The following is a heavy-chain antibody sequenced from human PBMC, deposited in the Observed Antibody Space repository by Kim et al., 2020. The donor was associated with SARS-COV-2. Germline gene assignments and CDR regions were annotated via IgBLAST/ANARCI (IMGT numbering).Heavy chain of an antibody. D-gene: IGHD2-15*01. CDR2: IYYSGST. J-gene: IGHJ4*02. CDR3: ARRGLGYCSGGRGYSCFDY. V-gene: IGHV4-59*08. Sequence: SETLSLTCTVSGGSISSYYWSWIRQPPGKGLEWIGYIYYSGSTNYNPSLKSRVTISVDTSKNQFSLKLSSVTAADTAVYYCARRGLGYCSGGRGYSCFDYWGQGTLVTVSS. CDR1: GGSISSYY.